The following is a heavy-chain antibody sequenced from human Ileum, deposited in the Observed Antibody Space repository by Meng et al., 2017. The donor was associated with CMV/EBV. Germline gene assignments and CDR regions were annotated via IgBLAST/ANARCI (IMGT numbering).Heavy chain of an antibody. CDR2: IDKSGST. CDR3: ARHLPQGDGLKIGYDY. J-gene: IGHJ4*02. CDR1: GDSISTGNYG. V-gene: IGHV4-39*07. Sequence: QLALQEWGPGLVKPSETLSLSCTVSGDSISTGNYGWGWIRQPPGRGLEWIGSIDKSGSTNYNPSLESRLTISVDTSKNQFSLKLRAVIAADTAIYYCARHLPQGDGLKIGYDYWGQGALVTVSS. D-gene: IGHD5-12*01.